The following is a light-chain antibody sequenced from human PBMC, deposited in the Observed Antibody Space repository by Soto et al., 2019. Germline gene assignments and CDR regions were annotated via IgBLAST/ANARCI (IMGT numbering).Light chain of an antibody. CDR3: QSYDRSLSGRV. CDR2: GNN. CDR1: SSNIGAGYD. V-gene: IGLV1-40*01. J-gene: IGLJ1*01. Sequence: QSVLTQPPSVSGAPGQRVTISCTGSSSNIGAGYDVHWYQQLPGTAPKLLIYGNNNRPSGVPDRFSGSKSGTSASLAITGXXXXXXXXXYXQSYDRSLSGRVFGTGTK.